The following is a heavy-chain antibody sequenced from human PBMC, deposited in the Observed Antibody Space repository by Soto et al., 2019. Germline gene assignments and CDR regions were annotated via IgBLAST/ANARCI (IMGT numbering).Heavy chain of an antibody. D-gene: IGHD6-13*01. CDR2: ISGSGGST. CDR1: GFTFSSYA. V-gene: IGHV3-23*01. Sequence: EVQLLESGGGLVQPGGSLRLSCAASGFTFSSYAMSWVRQAPGKGLEWVSAISGSGGSTYYADSVKGRFTISRDNSKNTLYMQMNSLRAEDTAVYYCEKENGYSSSWFEFDYWGQGTLVTVSS. CDR3: EKENGYSSSWFEFDY. J-gene: IGHJ4*02.